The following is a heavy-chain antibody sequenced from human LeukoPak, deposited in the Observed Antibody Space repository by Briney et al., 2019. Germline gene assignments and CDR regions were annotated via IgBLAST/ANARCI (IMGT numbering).Heavy chain of an antibody. Sequence: SVKVSCEASGGTFSSYAISWVRQAPGQGLEWMGGIIPIFGTANYAQKFQGRVTITADESTSTAYMELSSLRSEDTAVYYCARDRSFESGYEYFDYWGQGTLVTVSS. CDR1: GGTFSSYA. V-gene: IGHV1-69*13. CDR3: ARDRSFESGYEYFDY. J-gene: IGHJ4*02. D-gene: IGHD5-12*01. CDR2: IIPIFGTA.